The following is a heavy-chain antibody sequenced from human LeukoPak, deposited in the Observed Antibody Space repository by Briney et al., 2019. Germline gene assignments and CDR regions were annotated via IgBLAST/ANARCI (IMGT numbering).Heavy chain of an antibody. CDR1: GGSISSGDYY. V-gene: IGHV4-31*03. D-gene: IGHD5-12*01. J-gene: IGHJ4*02. Sequence: SEILSLTCSVSGGSISSGDYYWSWIRQHPGKGLEWIGYIHYSGSTYYNPSLKSRVSISVSTSKNRFSLQLSSVTAADTAVYYCARVIGYDQLDYWGQGTLVTVAS. CDR3: ARVIGYDQLDY. CDR2: IHYSGST.